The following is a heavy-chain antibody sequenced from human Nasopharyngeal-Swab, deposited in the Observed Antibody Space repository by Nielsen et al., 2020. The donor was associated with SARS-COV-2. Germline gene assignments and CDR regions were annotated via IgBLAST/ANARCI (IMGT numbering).Heavy chain of an antibody. Sequence: SVKVSCKASGFTFTSSDMQWVRQARGQRLEWIGWIGGGSGNTNYAQKFQERVTITRDMSTSTAYMELSSLRSEDTAVYYCAAVLGSYGAIWGQGTLVTVSS. CDR1: GFTFTSSD. J-gene: IGHJ4*02. V-gene: IGHV1-58*02. CDR3: AAVLGSYGAI. CDR2: IGGGSGNT. D-gene: IGHD3-16*01.